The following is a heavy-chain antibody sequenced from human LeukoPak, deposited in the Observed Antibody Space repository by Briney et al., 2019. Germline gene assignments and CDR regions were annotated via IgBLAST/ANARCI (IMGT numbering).Heavy chain of an antibody. J-gene: IGHJ6*02. CDR2: ISAYNGNT. CDR3: ARSKELSIGGSYYYYGMDV. CDR1: GYTFTSYG. Sequence: ASVKVSCKASGYTFTSYGISWVRQAPGQGLEWMGWISAYNGNTNYAQKLQGRVTMTTDTSTSTAYMELRSLRSDDSAVYYCARSKELSIGGSYYYYGMDVWGQGTTVTVSS. D-gene: IGHD2-15*01. V-gene: IGHV1-18*01.